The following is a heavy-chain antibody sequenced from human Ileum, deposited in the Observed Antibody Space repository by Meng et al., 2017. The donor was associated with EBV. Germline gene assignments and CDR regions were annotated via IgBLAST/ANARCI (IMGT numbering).Heavy chain of an antibody. CDR2: IFHIGST. J-gene: IGHJ4*02. CDR3: AKVSLTGTFYDH. V-gene: IGHV4-4*02. D-gene: IGHD3-9*01. Sequence: QAQLAESGPRLVKASGTLFLTCAVSGGSVISNNWWSWVRQPPGKGLEWIGEIFHIGSTNNSPSLKSRVTISVDNSKNQFSLSLTSVTAADTAIYYCAKVSLTGTFYDHWGQGSLVTVSS. CDR1: GGSVISNNW.